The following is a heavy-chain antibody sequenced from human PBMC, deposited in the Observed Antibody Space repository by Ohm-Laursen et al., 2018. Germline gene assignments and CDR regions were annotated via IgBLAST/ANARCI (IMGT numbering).Heavy chain of an antibody. D-gene: IGHD2-15*01. J-gene: IGHJ4*02. CDR3: AKDVGVAFAYDS. CDR2: VSYDERYK. V-gene: IGHV3-30*18. CDR1: GFTFSTYW. Sequence: SLRLSCSASGFTFSTYWMNWFRQAPGKGLEWVAVVSYDERYKNYVDSVKGRFTVSRDNSKDTLYLQMNSLRNEDTAIYYCAKDVGVAFAYDSWGQGTLVTVSS.